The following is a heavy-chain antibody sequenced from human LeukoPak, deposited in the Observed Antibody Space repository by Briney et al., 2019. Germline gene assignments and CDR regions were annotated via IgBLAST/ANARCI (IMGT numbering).Heavy chain of an antibody. Sequence: SETLSLTCAVYGGSFSGYYWSWVRQPPGKGLEWIGEINHSGSTNYNPSLKSRVTISVDTSKNQFSLKLSSVTAADTAVYYCERGPLGYYYSSDYYYFWGQGTLVTVSS. V-gene: IGHV4-34*01. D-gene: IGHD3-22*01. CDR1: GGSFSGYY. CDR3: ERGPLGYYYSSDYYYF. CDR2: INHSGST. J-gene: IGHJ4*02.